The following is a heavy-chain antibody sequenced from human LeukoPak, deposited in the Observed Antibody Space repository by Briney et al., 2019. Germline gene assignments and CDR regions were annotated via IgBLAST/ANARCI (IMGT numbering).Heavy chain of an antibody. D-gene: IGHD3-22*01. V-gene: IGHV3-23*01. Sequence: GGSLRLSCTAYGFTFNSYAMGWVRQGPGKGLEWVSGISDNGGSTYYADSVEGRFTISRDNSKNTLYLQMNSLRVEDTAVYYCAKGDYYDTTDLDVWGQGTTVTLSS. CDR1: GFTFNSYA. CDR3: AKGDYYDTTDLDV. CDR2: ISDNGGST. J-gene: IGHJ6*02.